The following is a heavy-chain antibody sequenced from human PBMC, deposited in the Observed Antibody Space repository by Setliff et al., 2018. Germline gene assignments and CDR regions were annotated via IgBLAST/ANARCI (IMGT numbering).Heavy chain of an antibody. J-gene: IGHJ6*03. V-gene: IGHV4-34*01. CDR3: ARDWEITVVREVTQYYYYMDI. D-gene: IGHD3-10*01. Sequence: SETLSLTCVVDGMSFSEHYWAWIRQSPGKGLEWIGEISHTGSTNYNPSLESRLTMSLDPSKKQFSLKLRSVTAADTAVYYCARDWEITVVREVTQYYYYMDIWGKGNAVTVSS. CDR1: GMSFSEHY. CDR2: ISHTGST.